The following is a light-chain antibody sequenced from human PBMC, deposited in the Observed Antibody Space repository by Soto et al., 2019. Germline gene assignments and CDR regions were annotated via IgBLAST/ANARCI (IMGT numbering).Light chain of an antibody. CDR3: QQSYITPYT. Sequence: DIQMTQSPSSLSASVGDTVTITCRASQSISVHLNWYQQKTGKVPKLLIYAASNLQSGVPSSFSGRGSETDFALNISSLQPEDFANYSCQQSYITPYTFGQGTKLQIK. J-gene: IGKJ2*01. CDR1: QSISVH. V-gene: IGKV1-39*01. CDR2: AAS.